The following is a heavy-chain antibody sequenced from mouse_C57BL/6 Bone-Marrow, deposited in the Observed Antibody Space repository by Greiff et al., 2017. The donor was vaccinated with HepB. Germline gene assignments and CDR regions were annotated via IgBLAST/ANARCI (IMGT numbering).Heavy chain of an antibody. V-gene: IGHV1-55*01. D-gene: IGHD2-4*01. Sequence: VQLQQSGAELVKPGASVKMSCKASGYTFTSYWITWVKQRPGQGLEWIGDIYPGSGSTNYNEKFKSKATLTVDKSSSTAYMQLSSLTSEDSAVYYCARNGLRRGYWGQGTTLTVSS. CDR1: GYTFTSYW. CDR3: ARNGLRRGY. J-gene: IGHJ2*01. CDR2: IYPGSGST.